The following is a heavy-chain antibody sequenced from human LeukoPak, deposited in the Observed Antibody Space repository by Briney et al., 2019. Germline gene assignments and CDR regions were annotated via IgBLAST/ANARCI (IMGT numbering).Heavy chain of an antibody. J-gene: IGHJ5*02. Sequence: SETLSLTCAVYGGSFRDYYWSWIRQPPGKGLEWIGEINHDGSTNYNPSLKSRVTMSIDASKSQFFLTLTPVTAADTAVYYCAREGAYRNFVNWFDTWGQGTLVTVSS. CDR1: GGSFRDYY. V-gene: IGHV4-34*01. CDR3: AREGAYRNFVNWFDT. CDR2: INHDGST. D-gene: IGHD1-26*01.